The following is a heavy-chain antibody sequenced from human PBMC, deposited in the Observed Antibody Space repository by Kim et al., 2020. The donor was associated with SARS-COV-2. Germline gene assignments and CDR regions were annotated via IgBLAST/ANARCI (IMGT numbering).Heavy chain of an antibody. Sequence: GGSLRLSCAVSGFSFSSYAMSWVRQAPGKGLEWVAAISGSGGSTYYADSVKGRFTISRDNSKNTLYLQMNSLRAEDTAVYYCAKCGEQQPKGMYSSSCNWFDTWGQGTLVTVSS. CDR2: ISGSGGST. J-gene: IGHJ5*02. CDR3: AKCGEQQPKGMYSSSCNWFDT. CDR1: GFSFSSYA. V-gene: IGHV3-23*01. D-gene: IGHD6-6*01.